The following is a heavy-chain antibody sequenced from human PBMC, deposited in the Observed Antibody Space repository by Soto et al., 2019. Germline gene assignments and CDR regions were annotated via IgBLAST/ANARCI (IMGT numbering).Heavy chain of an antibody. V-gene: IGHV4-4*02. CDR3: ATRAGPPM. CDR2: IYRGGTT. Sequence: SETLSLTCAVSGGSISSSEWWTWVRQPPGKGLEWIGEIYRGGTTNYNPSLESRVIISIDKSNNQFSLRLYSVTAADTAVYYCATRAGPPMWGQGTLVTVSS. CDR1: GGSISSSEW. D-gene: IGHD6-25*01. J-gene: IGHJ4*02.